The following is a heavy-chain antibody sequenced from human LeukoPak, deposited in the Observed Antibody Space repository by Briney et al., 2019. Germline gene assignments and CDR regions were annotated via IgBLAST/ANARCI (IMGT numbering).Heavy chain of an antibody. CDR3: ARSKPWGYCSGGSCYPTYYYYYYMDV. CDR1: GFTFSSYS. D-gene: IGHD2-15*01. Sequence: GGSLRLSCAASGFTFSSYSMNWVREAPGRGLEWVSSISSSSNYIYYVDSVKGRFTISRDNAKNSLFLQMNSLRAEDTAVYFCARSKPWGYCSGGSCYPTYYYYYYMDVWGKGTTVTVSS. J-gene: IGHJ6*03. V-gene: IGHV3-21*01. CDR2: ISSSSNYI.